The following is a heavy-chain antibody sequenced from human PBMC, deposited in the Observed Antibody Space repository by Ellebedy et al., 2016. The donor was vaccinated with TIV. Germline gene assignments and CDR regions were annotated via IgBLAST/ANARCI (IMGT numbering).Heavy chain of an antibody. D-gene: IGHD3-22*01. Sequence: AASVKVSCKASGYTFTSYGISWVRQAPGQGLEWMGWISAYNGNTNYAQKLQGRVTMTTDTSTSTAYMELRSLRSDDTAVYYCAREGQPRYNDSSGAPEYFQHWGQGTLVTVSS. CDR3: AREGQPRYNDSSGAPEYFQH. CDR2: ISAYNGNT. J-gene: IGHJ1*01. V-gene: IGHV1-18*01. CDR1: GYTFTSYG.